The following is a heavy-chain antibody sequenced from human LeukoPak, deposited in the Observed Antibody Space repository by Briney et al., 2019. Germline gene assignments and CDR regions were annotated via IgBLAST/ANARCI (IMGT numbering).Heavy chain of an antibody. V-gene: IGHV4-59*08. J-gene: IGHJ4*02. Sequence: SETLSLTCTVSGGSISSYYWNWIRQPPGKGLEWIGYIYYSGSTNYNPSLKSRVTISVDTSKNQFSLKLSSVTAADTAVYYCASFYDFWSGYLNWGQGALVTVSS. CDR1: GGSISSYY. D-gene: IGHD3-3*01. CDR3: ASFYDFWSGYLN. CDR2: IYYSGST.